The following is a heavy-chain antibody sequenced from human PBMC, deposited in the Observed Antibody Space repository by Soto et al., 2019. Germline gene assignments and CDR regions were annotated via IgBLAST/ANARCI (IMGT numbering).Heavy chain of an antibody. J-gene: IGHJ6*03. D-gene: IGHD2-15*01. V-gene: IGHV3-20*01. CDR3: ARHSSYCSGGSCYSAPGDYYYYMDV. CDR2: INWNGGST. CDR1: GFTFDDYG. Sequence: GGSLRLSCAASGFTFDDYGMSWVRQAPGKGLEWVSGINWNGGSTGYADSVKGRFTISRDNAKNSLYLQMNSLRAEDTALYHCARHSSYCSGGSCYSAPGDYYYYMDVWGKGTTVTVSS.